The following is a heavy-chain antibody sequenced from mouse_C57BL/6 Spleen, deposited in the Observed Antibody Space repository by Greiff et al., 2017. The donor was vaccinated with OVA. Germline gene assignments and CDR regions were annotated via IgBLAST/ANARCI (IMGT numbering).Heavy chain of an antibody. CDR3: ARSYYSNYVGY. Sequence: QVQLQQSGPELVKPGASVKISCKASGYAFSSSWMNWVKQRPGQGLEWIGRIYPGDGDTNYNGKFKGKATLTADKSSSTAYMQLSSLTSEDSAVYFCARSYYSNYVGYWGQGTTLTVSS. CDR1: GYAFSSSW. J-gene: IGHJ2*01. CDR2: IYPGDGDT. D-gene: IGHD2-5*01. V-gene: IGHV1-82*01.